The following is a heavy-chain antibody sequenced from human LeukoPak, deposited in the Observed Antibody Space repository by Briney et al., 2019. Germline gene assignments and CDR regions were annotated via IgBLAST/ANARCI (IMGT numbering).Heavy chain of an antibody. V-gene: IGHV1-18*01. CDR2: ISAYNGNT. J-gene: IGHJ4*02. CDR3: ARVVMIVVVIPDRLDY. Sequence: ASVKVSCKASGYTFTSYGISWVRQAPGQGLEWMGWISAYNGNTNYAQKLQGRVTMTTDTSTSTAYMELRSLRSDDTAVYYCARVVMIVVVIPDRLDYWGQGTLVTVSS. CDR1: GYTFTSYG. D-gene: IGHD3-22*01.